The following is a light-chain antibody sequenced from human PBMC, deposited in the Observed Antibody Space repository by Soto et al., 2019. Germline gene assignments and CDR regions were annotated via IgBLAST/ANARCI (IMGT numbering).Light chain of an antibody. CDR1: SSDICTYDY. Sequence: QSVLTQPASVSGSPGQSITISCTGTSSDICTYDYVSWYQHHPCKAPKLMIYEVTNRPSGVSDRFSGSKSGKTASLTISGLQAEDEADYYCSSYTTTTTPVVFGGGTKVTVL. CDR2: EVT. CDR3: SSYTTTTTPVV. J-gene: IGLJ2*01. V-gene: IGLV2-14*01.